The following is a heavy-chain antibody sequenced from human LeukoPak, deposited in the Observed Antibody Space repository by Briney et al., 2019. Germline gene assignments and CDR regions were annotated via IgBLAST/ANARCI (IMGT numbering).Heavy chain of an antibody. J-gene: IGHJ4*02. Sequence: SETLSLTCAVYGGSFSGYYWSWIRQPPGKGLEWIGEINHSGSTNYNPSLKSRVTISVDTSKNQFSLKLSSVTAADTAVYYCAGYCGGDCYPLYRIDCWGQGTLVTVSS. CDR1: GGSFSGYY. D-gene: IGHD2-21*01. V-gene: IGHV4-34*01. CDR2: INHSGST. CDR3: AGYCGGDCYPLYRIDC.